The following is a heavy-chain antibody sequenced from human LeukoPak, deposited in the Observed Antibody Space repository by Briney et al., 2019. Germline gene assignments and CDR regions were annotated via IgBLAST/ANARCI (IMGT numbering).Heavy chain of an antibody. CDR1: GGSISSYY. CDR2: IYTSGST. V-gene: IGHV4-4*09. CDR3: ARGRMGIAVAGWETFDY. Sequence: SETLSLTCTVSGGSISSYYWSWIRQPPGKGLEWIGYIYTSGSTNYNPSLKSRVTISVDTSKNQFSLKLSSVTAADTAVYYCARGRMGIAVAGWETFDYWGQGTLVTVSS. J-gene: IGHJ4*02. D-gene: IGHD6-19*01.